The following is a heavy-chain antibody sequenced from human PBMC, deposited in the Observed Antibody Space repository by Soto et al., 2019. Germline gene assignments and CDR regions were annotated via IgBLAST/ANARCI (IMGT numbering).Heavy chain of an antibody. J-gene: IGHJ4*02. Sequence: GESLKISCKGSGYRLTSYWIVWVRQMPGKGLEWMGIIYPGDSDTRYSPSFQGQVTISADKSISTAYLQWSSLKASDTAMYYCARLSATWLQSAFDYWGQGTLVTVSS. D-gene: IGHD5-12*01. CDR3: ARLSATWLQSAFDY. CDR1: GYRLTSYW. V-gene: IGHV5-51*01. CDR2: IYPGDSDT.